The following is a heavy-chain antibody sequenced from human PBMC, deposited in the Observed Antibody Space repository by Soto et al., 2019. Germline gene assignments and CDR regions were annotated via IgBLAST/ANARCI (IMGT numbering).Heavy chain of an antibody. D-gene: IGHD3-10*01. CDR1: GGSISSGDYY. J-gene: IGHJ3*02. Sequence: SETLSLTCTVSGGSISSGDYYWSWIRQPPGKGLEWIGYIYYSGSTYYNPSHNSRVTISVDTSKNQFSLKLSSVTAADTAVYYCARATYYYGSGSSPPPAFDIWGQGTMVTVSS. V-gene: IGHV4-30-4*01. CDR2: IYYSGST. CDR3: ARATYYYGSGSSPPPAFDI.